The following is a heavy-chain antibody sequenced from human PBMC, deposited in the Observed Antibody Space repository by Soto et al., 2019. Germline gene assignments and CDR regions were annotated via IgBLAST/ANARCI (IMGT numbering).Heavy chain of an antibody. CDR1: GFSLSTSGVG. J-gene: IGHJ4*02. V-gene: IGHV2-5*02. D-gene: IGHD5-18*01. CDR2: IYWDDDK. CDR3: AHTPSDDTAFDY. Sequence: QITLKESGPTLVKPTQTLTLTCTFSGFSLSTSGVGVGWIRQPPGKALEWLALIYWDDDKRYSPYLKSRLTITQHTSKTQVVLTMTNMDPVDTATYCCAHTPSDDTAFDYWGQGHLVTVSS.